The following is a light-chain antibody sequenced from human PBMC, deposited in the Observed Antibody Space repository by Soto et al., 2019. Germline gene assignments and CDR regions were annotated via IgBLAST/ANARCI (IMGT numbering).Light chain of an antibody. J-gene: IGLJ2*01. CDR1: SSNIGSNF. CDR2: SNN. V-gene: IGLV1-44*01. CDR3: ATWDDRLNGVI. Sequence: QAVVTQPPSASGTPGQRVTISCSGSSSNIGSNFVNWYQQLPGTAPKLLIYSNNQRPSGVPDRFSCSKSGTSASLAISGLQSEDEADYYCATWDDRLNGVIFGGGTKVTVL.